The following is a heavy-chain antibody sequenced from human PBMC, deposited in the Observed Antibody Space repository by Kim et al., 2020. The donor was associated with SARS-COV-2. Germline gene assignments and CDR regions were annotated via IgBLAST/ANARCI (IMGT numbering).Heavy chain of an antibody. J-gene: IGHJ5*02. CDR3: ARDRMVRGLLGWFDP. CDR2: IIPIFGTA. V-gene: IGHV1-69*13. Sequence: SVKVSCKASGGTFSSYAISWVRQAPGQGLEWMGGIIPIFGTANYAQKFQGRVTITADESTSTAYMELSSLRSEDTAVYYFARDRMVRGLLGWFDPWGQGTLVNVSS. D-gene: IGHD3-10*01. CDR1: GGTFSSYA.